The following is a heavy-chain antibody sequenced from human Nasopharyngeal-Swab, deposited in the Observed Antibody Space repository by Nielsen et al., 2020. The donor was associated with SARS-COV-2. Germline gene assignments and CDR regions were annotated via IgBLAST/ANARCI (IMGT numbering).Heavy chain of an antibody. D-gene: IGHD5-24*01. CDR2: ISWNSGSI. CDR3: AKADGMADYFDY. J-gene: IGHJ4*02. CDR1: GFTFDDYA. Sequence: GGSLRLSCAASGFTFDDYAMHWVRQAPGKGLEWVSGISWNSGSIGYADSVKGRFTISRDNAKNSLYLQMNSLRAEDTALYYCAKADGMADYFDYWGQGTLVTVS. V-gene: IGHV3-9*01.